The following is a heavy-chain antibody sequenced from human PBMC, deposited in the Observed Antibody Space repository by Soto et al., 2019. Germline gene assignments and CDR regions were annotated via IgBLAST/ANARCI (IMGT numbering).Heavy chain of an antibody. Sequence: SETLSLTCTVTGGTLSGYYWTWVRQSAGGGLEWIGRIYSSGSTNYHPSLKSRVTISLDTSMSHFSRRLRSVSAADTAVYYCARGQRFSDWFDPWGQGTLVTVSS. D-gene: IGHD3-3*01. CDR1: GGTLSGYY. J-gene: IGHJ5*02. CDR2: IYSSGST. V-gene: IGHV4-4*07. CDR3: ARGQRFSDWFDP.